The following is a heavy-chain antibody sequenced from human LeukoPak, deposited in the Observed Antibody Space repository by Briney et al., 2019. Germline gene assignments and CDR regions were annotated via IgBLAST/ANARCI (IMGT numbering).Heavy chain of an antibody. V-gene: IGHV1-69*04. CDR3: ASYVSSGYPPGRGMDV. J-gene: IGHJ6*02. CDR1: GGTFSSYA. D-gene: IGHD3-22*01. CDR2: IIPIFGIA. Sequence: SVKVSCKASGGTFSSYAISWVRQAPGQGLEWMGRIIPIFGIANYAQKFQGRVTITADKSTSTAYMELSSLRSEDTAVYYCASYVSSGYPPGRGMDVWGQGTTVTVSS.